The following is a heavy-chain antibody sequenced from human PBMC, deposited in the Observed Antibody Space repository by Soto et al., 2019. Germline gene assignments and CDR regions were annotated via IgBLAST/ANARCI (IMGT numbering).Heavy chain of an antibody. CDR1: GYTFTSDD. CDR3: ARSWRELLGVFDY. D-gene: IGHD1-26*01. J-gene: IGHJ4*02. Sequence: GASVKVSCKTSGYTFTSDDINWLRQATGQGLEWMGWMNPDSGNRGYAQKFQGRVAMTTNTSTSTAYMELSSLRSEDTAVYYCARSWRELLGVFDYWGQGTLVTVSS. V-gene: IGHV1-8*01. CDR2: MNPDSGNR.